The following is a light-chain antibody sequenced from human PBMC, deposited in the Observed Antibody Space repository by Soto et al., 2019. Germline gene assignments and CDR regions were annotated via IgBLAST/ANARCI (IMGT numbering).Light chain of an antibody. CDR2: AAS. CDR3: LQDYNYPFT. V-gene: IGKV1-6*01. CDR1: QDIRNE. Sequence: AIPMTQSPPSLSASVGDRVTITCRASQDIRNELGWYQQKPGKAPNLLIYAASSLQSGVPSRFSGSGSGTDFTLTISSLQPEDFATYYCLQDYNYPFTFGQGTKLEIK. J-gene: IGKJ2*01.